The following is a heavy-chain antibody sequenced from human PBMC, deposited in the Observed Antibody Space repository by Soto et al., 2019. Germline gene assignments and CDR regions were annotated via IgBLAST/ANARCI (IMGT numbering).Heavy chain of an antibody. D-gene: IGHD2-15*01. V-gene: IGHV4-39*01. Sequence: SETLSLTCTVSGVSISSSSYYWGWIRQPPGKGLEWIGSIYYSGSTYYNPSLKSRVTISVDTSKNQFSLKLSSVTAADTAVYYCATYYIVVVVAATPGAFDIWGQGTMVTVSS. J-gene: IGHJ3*02. CDR2: IYYSGST. CDR1: GVSISSSSYY. CDR3: ATYYIVVVVAATPGAFDI.